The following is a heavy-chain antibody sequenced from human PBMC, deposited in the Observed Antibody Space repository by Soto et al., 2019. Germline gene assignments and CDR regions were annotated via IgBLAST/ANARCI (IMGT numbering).Heavy chain of an antibody. CDR3: ARHCGGDCYSNWFDP. Sequence: GASVKVSCKASGGTFSSYAIRWVRQAPGQGLEWMGGIIPIFGTANYAQKFQGRVTITADESTSTAYMELSSLRSEDTAVYYCARHCGGDCYSNWFDPWGQGTLVTVYS. CDR1: GGTFSSYA. D-gene: IGHD2-21*02. CDR2: IIPIFGTA. V-gene: IGHV1-69*13. J-gene: IGHJ5*02.